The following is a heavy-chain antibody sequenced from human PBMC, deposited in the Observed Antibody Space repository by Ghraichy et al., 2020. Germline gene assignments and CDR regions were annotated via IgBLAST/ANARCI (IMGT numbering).Heavy chain of an antibody. D-gene: IGHD4-11*01. CDR1: GYTFTRYY. J-gene: IGHJ6*03. CDR2: INPRGAYT. CDR3: ARGYETTVFIYYYYYYMDV. V-gene: IGHV1-46*01. Sequence: ASVKVSCKASGYTFTRYYLHWVRQAPGQGLEWMGIINPRGAYTTYAQKFQGRVTMTRDTSTSTVYMELSSLRSEDTAVYYCARGYETTVFIYYYYYYMDVWGKGTTVTVSS.